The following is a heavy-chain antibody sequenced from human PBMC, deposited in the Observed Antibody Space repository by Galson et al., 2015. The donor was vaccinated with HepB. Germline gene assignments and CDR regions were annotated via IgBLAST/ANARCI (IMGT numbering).Heavy chain of an antibody. CDR3: ATSWSGYYKPFDY. CDR2: INPNSGGT. V-gene: IGHV1-2*02. CDR1: GYTFTGYY. J-gene: IGHJ4*02. Sequence: SVKVSCKASGYTFTGYYMHWVRQAPGQGLEWMGWINPNSGGTNYAQKFQGRVTMTRDTSISTAYMELSRLRSDDTAVYYCATSWSGYYKPFDYWGQGTLVTVSS. D-gene: IGHD3-3*01.